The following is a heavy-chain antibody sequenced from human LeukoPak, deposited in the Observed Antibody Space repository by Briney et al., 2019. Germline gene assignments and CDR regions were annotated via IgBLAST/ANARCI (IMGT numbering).Heavy chain of an antibody. J-gene: IGHJ4*02. Sequence: SETLSLTCTVSGGSIINYHWSWIRQPPGKGLEWIGYIYYSGSTNYNPSLKSRVTISVDTSKNQFSLKLSSVTAADTAVYYCARYCSSTSCYRKGSFDYWGQGTLVTVSS. CDR2: IYYSGST. V-gene: IGHV4-59*12. CDR3: ARYCSSTSCYRKGSFDY. D-gene: IGHD2-2*01. CDR1: GGSIINYH.